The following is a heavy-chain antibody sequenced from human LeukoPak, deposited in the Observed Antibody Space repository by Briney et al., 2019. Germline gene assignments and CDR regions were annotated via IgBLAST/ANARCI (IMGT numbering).Heavy chain of an antibody. CDR2: IRSKANSYAT. V-gene: IGHV3-73*01. CDR1: GFTFSGSA. D-gene: IGHD5-24*01. CDR3: ARDPPLMATMSGMDYYYYGMDV. J-gene: IGHJ6*02. Sequence: GGSLRLSCAASGFTFSGSAMHWVRQASGKGLEWVGRIRSKANSYATAYAASVKGRFTISRDDSKNTAYLQMNSLRAEDTAVYYCARDPPLMATMSGMDYYYYGMDVWGQGTTVTVSS.